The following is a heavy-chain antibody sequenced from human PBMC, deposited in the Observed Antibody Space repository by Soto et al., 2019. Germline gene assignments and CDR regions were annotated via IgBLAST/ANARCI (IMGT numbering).Heavy chain of an antibody. J-gene: IGHJ4*02. CDR2: INAGNDHT. CDR3: ARAIWYSGSYYFDS. D-gene: IGHD1-26*01. Sequence: QVQLVQSGAEEKKPGASVKVSCKASGYTFTGYAIQWVRQAPGQSLEWMGWINAGNDHTRYSQKYKDPGTITRDASAPTGYIELYTLRSEDTAVYYCARAIWYSGSYYFDSWGQGNLVTVSS. CDR1: GYTFTGYA. V-gene: IGHV1-3*05.